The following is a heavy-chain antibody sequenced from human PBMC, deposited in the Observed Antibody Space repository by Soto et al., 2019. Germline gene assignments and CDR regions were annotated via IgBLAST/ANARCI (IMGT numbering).Heavy chain of an antibody. CDR2: ISYDGSNK. Sequence: GGSLRLSCAASGFTFSSYAMHWVRQSPGKGLEWVAFISYDGSNKYYADSVKGRFTISRDNSKNTLYLQMNSLRAEDTAVYYCARDPRDGYNYYFDYCGQGTLVTVSS. J-gene: IGHJ4*02. CDR3: ARDPRDGYNYYFDY. V-gene: IGHV3-30-3*01. CDR1: GFTFSSYA. D-gene: IGHD5-12*01.